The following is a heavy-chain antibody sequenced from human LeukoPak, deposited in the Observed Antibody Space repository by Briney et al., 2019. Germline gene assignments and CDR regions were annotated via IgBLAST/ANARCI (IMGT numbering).Heavy chain of an antibody. V-gene: IGHV3-23*01. CDR1: GLTFNTYD. CDR2: FINLNGRT. J-gene: IGHJ3*02. Sequence: GGSLRLSCAASGLTFNTYDMSWVRQAPGKGLESVSGFINLNGRTYYADSVKGRFTIFSDNSENRVTLQMSSLSAEDTAAYYCATKAPGTSGAFDNWGQGITVTVSS. D-gene: IGHD3-10*01. CDR3: ATKAPGTSGAFDN.